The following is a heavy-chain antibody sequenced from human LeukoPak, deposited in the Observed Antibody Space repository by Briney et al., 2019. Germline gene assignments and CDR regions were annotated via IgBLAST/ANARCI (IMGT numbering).Heavy chain of an antibody. CDR2: ISGSGVGT. D-gene: IGHD2-21*01. CDR3: AKDQVISGSEASDI. Sequence: GGSLRLSCAASGFTFSSYAMHWVRQAQGKGLEWVSAISGSGVGTYYADSVKGRFTISRDNSWNTLYLQMSSLRAEDTAVYYCAKDQVISGSEASDIWGQGTMVTVSS. V-gene: IGHV3-23*01. CDR1: GFTFSSYA. J-gene: IGHJ3*02.